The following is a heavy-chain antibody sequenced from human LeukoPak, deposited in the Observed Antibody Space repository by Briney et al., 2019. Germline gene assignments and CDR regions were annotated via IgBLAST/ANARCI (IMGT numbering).Heavy chain of an antibody. V-gene: IGHV3-48*01. CDR1: EFTFSFYS. CDR2: ISTSSDST. D-gene: IGHD3-10*01. Sequence: PGGSLRLSCVASEFTFSFYSMNWVRQAPGKGLEWVSYISTSSDSTYYADSVKGRFTISRDNAKNSLYLQMNSLRVEDMAVYYCARESMVRGFSADWGQGTLVTVSS. CDR3: ARESMVRGFSAD. J-gene: IGHJ4*02.